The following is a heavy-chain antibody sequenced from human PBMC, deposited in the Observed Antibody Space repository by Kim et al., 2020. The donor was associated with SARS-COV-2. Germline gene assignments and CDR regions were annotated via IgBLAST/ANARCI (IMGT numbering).Heavy chain of an antibody. J-gene: IGHJ6*02. CDR2: INTNTGNP. CDR3: ARDRPRGSYYGYYYYGMDV. V-gene: IGHV7-4-1*02. D-gene: IGHD1-26*01. CDR1: GYTFTSYA. Sequence: ASVKVSCKASGYTFTSYAMNWVRQAPGQGLEWMGWINTNTGNPTYAQGFTGRFVFSLDTSVSTAYLQISSLKAEDTAVYYCARDRPRGSYYGYYYYGMDVWGQGTTVTVSS.